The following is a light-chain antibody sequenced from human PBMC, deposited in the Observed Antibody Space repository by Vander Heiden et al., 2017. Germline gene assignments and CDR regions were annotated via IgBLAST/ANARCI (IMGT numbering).Light chain of an antibody. V-gene: IGLV2-14*03. CDR1: SRDVGIYNS. CDR3: MSCIGGNSYV. Sequence: QSALTQPASVSGSPGQSITISCTGTSRDVGIYNSVSWYQQHPGKAPKLMIYDDTSRPSGVSNRFYGSKSGNTASLSISGLQAEDEADYYCMSCIGGNSYVFGPGTKVTVL. CDR2: DDT. J-gene: IGLJ1*01.